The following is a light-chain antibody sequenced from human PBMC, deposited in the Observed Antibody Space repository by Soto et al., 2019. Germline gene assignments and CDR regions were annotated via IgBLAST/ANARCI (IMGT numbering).Light chain of an antibody. CDR1: QNVNTF. J-gene: IGKJ4*01. Sequence: DIVLTQSPATLSLSPGESASLSCRASQNVNTFLAWYQQKHGQSPRLLIYDASNRATGIPARFSGSGSGTDFTLTISRLEPEDFAVYYCQQYGSSPPLTFGGGTKVEIK. CDR3: QQYGSSPPLT. CDR2: DAS. V-gene: IGKV3-11*01.